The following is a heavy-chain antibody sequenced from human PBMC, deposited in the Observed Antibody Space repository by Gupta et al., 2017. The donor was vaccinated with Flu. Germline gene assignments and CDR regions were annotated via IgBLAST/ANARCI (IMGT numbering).Heavy chain of an antibody. D-gene: IGHD3-3*01. V-gene: IGHV4-39*01. CDR3: GRHPAPYYDLWSGHYGAFDI. CDR2: IYHSGST. J-gene: IGHJ3*02. CDR1: GGSISRRSYS. Sequence: QLQLQESGLGLVKPSETLSLTCSVSGGSISRRSYSWGWLRQPPGKGLEWIGSIYHSGSTYYNPSLKSRVTISIDTSKSQFSLKLSAGSAADTAVYYCGRHPAPYYDLWSGHYGAFDIWGQGTMVTVSS.